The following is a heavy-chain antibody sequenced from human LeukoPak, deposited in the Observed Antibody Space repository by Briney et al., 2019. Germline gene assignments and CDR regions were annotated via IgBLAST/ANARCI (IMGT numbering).Heavy chain of an antibody. D-gene: IGHD3-10*01. CDR1: GFTFSSYG. J-gene: IGHJ4*02. V-gene: IGHV3-30*03. CDR3: ARGASTGGLYYGSGSYYF. CDR2: ISYDGSNK. Sequence: GGSLRLSCAASGFTFSSYGMHWVRQAPGKGLEWVAVISYDGSNKYYADSVKGRFTISRDNSKNTLYLQMNSLRAEDTAVYYCARGASTGGLYYGSGSYYFWGQGTLVTVSS.